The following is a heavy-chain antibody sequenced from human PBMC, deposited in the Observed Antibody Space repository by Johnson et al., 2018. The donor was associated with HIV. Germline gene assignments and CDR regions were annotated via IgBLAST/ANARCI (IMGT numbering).Heavy chain of an antibody. D-gene: IGHD6-6*01. Sequence: PGRSLRLSCAASGFTFSSYAMHWVRQAPGKGLEWVAVISYDGSNKYYADSVKGRFTISRDNSKNTLYLQMNSLRAEDTAVYYCARDDPGARPGLSVIGAFDIWGQGTMVTVSS. CDR2: ISYDGSNK. CDR3: ARDDPGARPGLSVIGAFDI. CDR1: GFTFSSYA. J-gene: IGHJ3*02. V-gene: IGHV3-30-3*01.